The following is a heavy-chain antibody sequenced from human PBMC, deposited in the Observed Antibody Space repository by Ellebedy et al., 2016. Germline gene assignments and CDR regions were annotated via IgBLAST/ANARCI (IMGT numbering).Heavy chain of an antibody. CDR3: ASPFCGAACYKGPYDGFDF. D-gene: IGHD2-21*02. CDR1: GDSIDNPNYY. Sequence: SETLSLTXNVSGDSIDNPNYYWAWIRQSPGKGLEWIATYYRPGSTYYNPSLKSRVIISADTSTNQFSLRLTSVTAADTAVYYCASPFCGAACYKGPYDGFDFWGQGTTVTVSS. V-gene: IGHV4-39*01. J-gene: IGHJ3*01. CDR2: YYRPGST.